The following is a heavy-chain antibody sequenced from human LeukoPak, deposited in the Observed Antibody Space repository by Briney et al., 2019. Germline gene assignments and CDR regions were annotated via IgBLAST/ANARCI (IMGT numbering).Heavy chain of an antibody. Sequence: GGSLRLSCAASGFTFCSYSMNWVRQAPGKGLEWVSYISSSSSTIYYADSVKGRFTISRDNAKNSLYLQMNSLRAEDTAVYYCAKDERRAAAGIFDYWGQGTLVTVSS. D-gene: IGHD6-13*01. V-gene: IGHV3-48*04. J-gene: IGHJ4*02. CDR2: ISSSSSTI. CDR3: AKDERRAAAGIFDY. CDR1: GFTFCSYS.